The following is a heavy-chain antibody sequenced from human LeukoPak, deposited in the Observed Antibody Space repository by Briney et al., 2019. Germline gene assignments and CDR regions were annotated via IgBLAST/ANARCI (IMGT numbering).Heavy chain of an antibody. Sequence: SETLSLTCTVSGGSISSYYWSWIRQPPGKGLEWIGYIYYSGSTNYNPSLKSRVTISVDTSKHQFSRKLSSVPAADTAVYYCARETSQKGAHYMDVWGKGTTVTISS. CDR1: GGSISSYY. V-gene: IGHV4-59*01. D-gene: IGHD3-16*01. J-gene: IGHJ6*03. CDR3: ARETSQKGAHYMDV. CDR2: IYYSGST.